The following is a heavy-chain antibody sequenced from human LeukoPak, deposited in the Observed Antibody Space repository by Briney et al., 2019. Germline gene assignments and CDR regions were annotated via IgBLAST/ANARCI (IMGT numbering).Heavy chain of an antibody. V-gene: IGHV4-4*09. CDR3: ARQVAAAGIYYYYYMDV. Sequence: SETLSLTCTVSGGSMSSYYWSWIRQPPGKGLEWIGYSYTSGSTNYNPSPKSRVTISVDTSKNQFSLKLSSVTAADTAVYYCARQVAAAGIYYYYYMDVWGKGTTVTVSS. CDR2: SYTSGST. CDR1: GGSMSSYY. J-gene: IGHJ6*03. D-gene: IGHD6-13*01.